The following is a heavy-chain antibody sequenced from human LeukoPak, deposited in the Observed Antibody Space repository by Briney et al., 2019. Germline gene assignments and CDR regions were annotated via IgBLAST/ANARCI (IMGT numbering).Heavy chain of an antibody. CDR3: ARGEGDCSSTSCPPADY. Sequence: SETLSLTCTVSGGSISSYYWSWIRQPPGKGLEWIGYIYYSGSTNYNPSLKSRVTISVDTSKNQFSLKLSSVTAADTAVYYCARGEGDCSSTSCPPADYWGQGTLVTVSS. CDR1: GGSISSYY. CDR2: IYYSGST. D-gene: IGHD2-2*01. V-gene: IGHV4-59*01. J-gene: IGHJ4*02.